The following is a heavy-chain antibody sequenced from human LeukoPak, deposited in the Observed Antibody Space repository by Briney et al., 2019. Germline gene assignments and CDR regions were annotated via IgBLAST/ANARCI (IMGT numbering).Heavy chain of an antibody. CDR1: GYTFTGYY. J-gene: IGHJ4*02. D-gene: IGHD5-12*01. V-gene: IGHV1-2*02. CDR3: AREGGYSGYDYPFDY. CDR2: INPNSGGT. Sequence: ASVKVSCKASGYTFTGYYMHWVRQAPGQGLEWMGWINPNSGGTNYAQKFQGRVTMTRDTSISTAYVELSRLRSDDTAVYYCAREGGYSGYDYPFDYWGQGTLVTVSS.